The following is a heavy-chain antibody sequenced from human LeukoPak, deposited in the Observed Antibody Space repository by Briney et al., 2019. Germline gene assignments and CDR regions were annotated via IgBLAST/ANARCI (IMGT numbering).Heavy chain of an antibody. CDR1: GYTFTSYG. V-gene: IGHV1-18*01. CDR2: ISAYNGNT. Sequence: GASVKVSCKASGYTFTSYGISWVRQAPGQGLEWMGWISAYNGNTNYAQKPQGRVTMTTDTSTSTAYMELRSLRSDDTAVYYCARACYDILTGYFYYYYYMDVWGKGTTVTVSS. CDR3: ARACYDILTGYFYYYYYMDV. D-gene: IGHD3-9*01. J-gene: IGHJ6*03.